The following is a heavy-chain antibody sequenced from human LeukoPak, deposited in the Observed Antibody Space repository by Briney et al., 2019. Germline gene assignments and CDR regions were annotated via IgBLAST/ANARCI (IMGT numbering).Heavy chain of an antibody. CDR1: GGSISSGGYY. V-gene: IGHV4-31*03. CDR3: ARHRSVFGKRFDY. Sequence: PSETLSLTCTVSGGSISSGGYYWSWIRQHPGKGLEWIGYIYYSGSTNYNPSLKSRVTISVDTSKNQFSLKLSSVTAADTAVYYCARHRSVFGKRFDYWGQGTLVTVSS. D-gene: IGHD3-10*01. CDR2: IYYSGST. J-gene: IGHJ4*02.